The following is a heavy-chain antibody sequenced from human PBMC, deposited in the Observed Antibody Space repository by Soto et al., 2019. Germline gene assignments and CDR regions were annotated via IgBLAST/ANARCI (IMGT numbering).Heavy chain of an antibody. J-gene: IGHJ6*02. CDR1: GGSISSGGYY. V-gene: IGHV4-31*03. Sequence: QVQLQESGPGLVKPSQTLSLTCTVSGGSISSGGYYWSWIRQHPGKGLEWIGYIYYSGSTYYNPSLKRRVTISVDTSKNQFSRKLSSVTAADTAVYYCAREAIRGYSGYDRVALGLQDYYSGMDVWGQGTTVTVSS. CDR2: IYYSGST. D-gene: IGHD5-12*01. CDR3: AREAIRGYSGYDRVALGLQDYYSGMDV.